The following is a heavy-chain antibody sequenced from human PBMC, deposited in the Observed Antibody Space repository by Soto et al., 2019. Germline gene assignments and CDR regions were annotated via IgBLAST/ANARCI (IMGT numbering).Heavy chain of an antibody. V-gene: IGHV1-69*13. CDR3: ARAGITIFGVVIIATDYYGMDV. CDR1: GGTFSSYA. D-gene: IGHD3-3*01. J-gene: IGHJ6*02. CDR2: IIPIFGTA. Sequence: SVKVSCKASGGTFSSYAISWVRQAPGQGLEWMGGIIPIFGTANYAQKFQGRVTITADESTSTAYMELSSLRSEDTAVYYCARAGITIFGVVIIATDYYGMDVWGQGTTVTVSS.